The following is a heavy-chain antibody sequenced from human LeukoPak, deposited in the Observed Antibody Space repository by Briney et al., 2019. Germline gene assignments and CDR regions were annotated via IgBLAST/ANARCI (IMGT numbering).Heavy chain of an antibody. D-gene: IGHD6-19*01. CDR2: IQSYGSVQ. V-gene: IGHV3-7*01. J-gene: IGHJ4*02. CDR3: ARIPRGSGWSFLDF. CDR1: GFSFSRYW. Sequence: PGDSLRLSCALSGFSFSRYWMIWVRQAPGKGLEWVANIQSYGSVQQYVDSVKGRLTISRDNAKNSLYLQMNSLRAEDTAGYYCARIPRGSGWSFLDFWRQGTLVTVTS.